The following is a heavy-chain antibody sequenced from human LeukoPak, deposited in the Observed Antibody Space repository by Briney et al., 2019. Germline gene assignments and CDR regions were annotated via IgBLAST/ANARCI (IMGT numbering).Heavy chain of an antibody. V-gene: IGHV1-69*05. J-gene: IGHJ3*02. CDR1: GYTFTDYY. D-gene: IGHD3-22*01. CDR3: ARDQAITMIVDRAFDI. CDR2: IIPIFGTA. Sequence: SVKVSCKVSGYTFTDYYMHWVQQAPGKGLEWTGRIIPIFGTANYAQKFQGRVTITTDESTSTAYMELSSLRSEDTAVYYCARDQAITMIVDRAFDIWGQGTMVTVSS.